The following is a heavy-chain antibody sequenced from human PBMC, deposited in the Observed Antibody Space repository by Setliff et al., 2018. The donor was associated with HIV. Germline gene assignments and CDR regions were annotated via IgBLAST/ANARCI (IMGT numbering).Heavy chain of an antibody. CDR1: GGSISSYY. CDR2: IYTSGSI. J-gene: IGHJ6*03. Sequence: PSETLSLTCTVSGGSISSYYWSWIRQPPGKGLEWIGYIYTSGSINYNPSLKSRVTISVDTSKNQFSLKLTSVAAADTAVYYCAREGWSDHYYYYMDVWDKGTTVTVSS. V-gene: IGHV4-4*09. D-gene: IGHD2-15*01. CDR3: AREGWSDHYYYYMDV.